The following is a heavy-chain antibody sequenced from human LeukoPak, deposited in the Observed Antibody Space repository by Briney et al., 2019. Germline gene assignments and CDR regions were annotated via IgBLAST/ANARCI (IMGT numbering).Heavy chain of an antibody. CDR2: IYPSDSDT. CDR3: ARRYCSGGSCNFDY. D-gene: IGHD2-15*01. V-gene: IGHV5-51*01. J-gene: IGHJ4*02. CDR1: GYSFTNYW. Sequence: GESLKISCKGSGYSFTNYWIGWVRQMPGKGLEWMGSIYPSDSDTRYSPSFQGQVTISADKSISTAYLQWSSLKASDTAMFYCARRYCSGGSCNFDYWGQGTRVTVSS.